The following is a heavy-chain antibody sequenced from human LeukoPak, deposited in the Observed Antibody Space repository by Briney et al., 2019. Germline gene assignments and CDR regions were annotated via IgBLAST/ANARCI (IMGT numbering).Heavy chain of an antibody. Sequence: ASVKVSCKAPGGTFKNYAVSWVRQAPGQGLEWVGGIIPIFGTTNYTQQFQGRVTITAEESTSTVYLELSSLRSDDTAVYYCARSYLVFNWLDPWGQGTLVTVSS. V-gene: IGHV1-69*13. CDR2: IIPIFGTT. J-gene: IGHJ5*02. CDR1: GGTFKNYA. D-gene: IGHD2-8*01. CDR3: ARSYLVFNWLDP.